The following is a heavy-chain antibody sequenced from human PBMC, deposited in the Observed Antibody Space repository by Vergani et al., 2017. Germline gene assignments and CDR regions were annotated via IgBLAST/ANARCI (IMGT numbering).Heavy chain of an antibody. V-gene: IGHV4-39*01. Sequence: QLQLQESGPGLVKPSATLSLTCSVSGASIRSRNYYCGWIRQPPVKGLKWLASIYYSGSTYYNPSLKSRVTISVDTSKNQFSLKLSSVTAADPAVYFCARHSTVEWLVKLGWIAPWGQGILVTVSS. D-gene: IGHD6-19*01. CDR2: IYYSGST. CDR3: ARHSTVEWLVKLGWIAP. CDR1: GASIRSRNYY. J-gene: IGHJ5*02.